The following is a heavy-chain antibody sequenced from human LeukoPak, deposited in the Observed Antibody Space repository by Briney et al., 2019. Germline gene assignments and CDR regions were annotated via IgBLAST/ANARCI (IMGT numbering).Heavy chain of an antibody. D-gene: IGHD3-10*01. CDR3: ARAPRKDFYGSGSYYSVSYYYYMDV. CDR1: GGTFSSYA. J-gene: IGHJ6*03. CDR2: IIPTFGTA. Sequence: ASVKVFCKASGGTFSSYAISWVRQAPGQGLEWMGGIIPTFGTAIYAQKFQGRVTITADESTSTAYMELSSLRSEDTAVYYCARAPRKDFYGSGSYYSVSYYYYMDVWGKGTTVTISS. V-gene: IGHV1-69*01.